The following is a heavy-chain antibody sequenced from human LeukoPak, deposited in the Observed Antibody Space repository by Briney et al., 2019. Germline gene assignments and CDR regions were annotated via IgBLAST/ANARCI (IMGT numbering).Heavy chain of an antibody. V-gene: IGHV4-59*01. CDR2: IYYSGST. CDR3: ARGGNVVVPAAIPFDY. J-gene: IGHJ4*02. D-gene: IGHD2-2*02. Sequence: SETLSLTCTVSAGSISSYYWSWIRQPPGKGLEWIGYIYYSGSTNYNPSLKSRVTISVDTSKNQFSLKLSSVTAADTAVYYCARGGNVVVPAAIPFDYWGQGTLVTVSS. CDR1: AGSISSYY.